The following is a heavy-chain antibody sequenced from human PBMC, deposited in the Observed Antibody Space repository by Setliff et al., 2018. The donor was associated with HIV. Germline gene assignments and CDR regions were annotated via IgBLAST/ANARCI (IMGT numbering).Heavy chain of an antibody. J-gene: IGHJ4*02. V-gene: IGHV3-23*01. Sequence: PGGSLRLSCAASRFSFSNYAMSWVRQAPGEGLEWVSAILSTGERTFYADSVKGRFTISRDNSKNTVYLQMNSLRAEDTAVYYCAKDPTTGAVAVYYFDYWGQGTLVTVSS. CDR3: AKDPTTGAVAVYYFDY. CDR2: ILSTGERT. CDR1: RFSFSNYA. D-gene: IGHD6-19*01.